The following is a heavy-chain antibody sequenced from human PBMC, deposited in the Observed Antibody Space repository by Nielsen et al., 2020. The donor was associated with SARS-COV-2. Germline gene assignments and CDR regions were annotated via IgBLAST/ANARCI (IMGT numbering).Heavy chain of an antibody. CDR3: ARGVVGATLVFDY. Sequence: VRQAPGKGLEWVAVISYDGSNKYYADSVKGRFTISRDNSKNTLYLQMNSLRAEDTAVYYCARGVVGATLVFDYWGQGTLVTVSS. J-gene: IGHJ4*02. V-gene: IGHV3-30-3*01. CDR2: ISYDGSNK. D-gene: IGHD1-26*01.